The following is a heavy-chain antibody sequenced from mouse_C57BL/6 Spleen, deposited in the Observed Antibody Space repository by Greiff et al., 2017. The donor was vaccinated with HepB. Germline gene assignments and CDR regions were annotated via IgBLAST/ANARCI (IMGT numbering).Heavy chain of an antibody. J-gene: IGHJ1*03. V-gene: IGHV3-8*01. CDR2: ISYSGST. D-gene: IGHD1-1*01. Sequence: VQLKESGPGLAKPSQTLSLTCSVTGYSITSDYWNWIRKFPGNKLEYMGYISYSGSTYYNPSLKSRISITRDTSKNQYYLQLNSVTTEDTATYYCARSPFYYYGSSYGYFDVWGTGTTVTVSS. CDR1: GYSITSDY. CDR3: ARSPFYYYGSSYGYFDV.